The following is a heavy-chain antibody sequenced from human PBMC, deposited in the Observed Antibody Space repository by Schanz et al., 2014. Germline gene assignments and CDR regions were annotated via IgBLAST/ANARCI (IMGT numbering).Heavy chain of an antibody. Sequence: QVQLVQSGTEVKKPGASVNVSCKATGYMFDTYGFAWVRQAPGQGLEWMGWISTYNGHTRYGQKFQDRLSLTTDTDTATAHVELRSLRTDDTAVYYCARAPTRMNMFRGVTYFFDYWGQGTLVTVSS. D-gene: IGHD3-10*01. J-gene: IGHJ4*02. V-gene: IGHV1-18*04. CDR2: ISTYNGHT. CDR1: GYMFDTYG. CDR3: ARAPTRMNMFRGVTYFFDY.